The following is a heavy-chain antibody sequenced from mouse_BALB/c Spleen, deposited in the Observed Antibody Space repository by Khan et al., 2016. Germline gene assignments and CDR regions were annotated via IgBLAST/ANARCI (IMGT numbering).Heavy chain of an antibody. J-gene: IGHJ3*01. D-gene: IGHD2-4*01. CDR3: SRGVYDYEFAY. CDR1: GFNIKDTY. Sequence: VQLKQSGAELVKPGASVKLSCTVSGFNIKDTYMHWVNQRPEQGLEWIGRIDPANGNTKYDPKFQDKATITADTSSNTAYLQLSSLTSDDTAVYYCSRGVYDYEFAYWGQGTLVTVSA. V-gene: IGHV14-3*02. CDR2: IDPANGNT.